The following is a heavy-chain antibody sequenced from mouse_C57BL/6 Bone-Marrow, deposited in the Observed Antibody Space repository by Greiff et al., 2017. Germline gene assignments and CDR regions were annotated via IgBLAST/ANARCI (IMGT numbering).Heavy chain of an antibody. CDR3: ARNYYSNSYYYAMDY. CDR2: IRNKANGYTT. CDR1: GFTFTDYY. J-gene: IGHJ4*01. Sequence: EVHLVESGGGLVQPGGSLSLSCAASGFTFTDYYMSWVRQPPGKALEWLGFIRNKANGYTTEYSASVKGRFTISRDNSQSILYLQMNALRAEDSATYYCARNYYSNSYYYAMDYWGQGTSVTVSS. D-gene: IGHD2-5*01. V-gene: IGHV7-3*01.